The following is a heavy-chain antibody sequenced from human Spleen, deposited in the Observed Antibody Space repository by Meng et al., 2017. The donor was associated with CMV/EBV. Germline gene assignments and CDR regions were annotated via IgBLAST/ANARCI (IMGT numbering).Heavy chain of an antibody. D-gene: IGHD2-2*03. Sequence: GSLRLSCTVSGGSISSSSYYWGWVRQPPGKGLEWIGSICYSGSTYYNPSLKSRVTISLDTSKNQFFLRLSSVTAADTAVYYCARVLMDIVVVPAAARFDPWGQGTLVTVSS. CDR1: GGSISSSSYY. CDR3: ARVLMDIVVVPAAARFDP. J-gene: IGHJ5*02. V-gene: IGHV4-39*07. CDR2: ICYSGST.